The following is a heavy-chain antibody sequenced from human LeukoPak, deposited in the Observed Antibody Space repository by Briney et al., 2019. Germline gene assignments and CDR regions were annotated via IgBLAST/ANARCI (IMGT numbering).Heavy chain of an antibody. CDR3: AKDYSSGWYLDY. CDR1: GFTFSTCA. D-gene: IGHD6-19*01. J-gene: IGHJ4*02. Sequence: GGSLRLSCAAPGFTFSTCAMSWVRQAPGKGLEWVSAITASGGYTYYADSVKGRFTISRDNSKNTLYLQMNSLRAEDTAVYYCAKDYSSGWYLDYWGQGTLVTVSS. CDR2: ITASGGYT. V-gene: IGHV3-23*01.